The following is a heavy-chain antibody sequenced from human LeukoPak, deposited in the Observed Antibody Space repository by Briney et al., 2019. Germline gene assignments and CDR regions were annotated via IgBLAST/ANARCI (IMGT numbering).Heavy chain of an antibody. Sequence: PSETLSLTCAVSGFSISTSNWWAWIRQPPGKGLEWIGYIYYSGSTYYNPSLKSRVTMSVDMSKNQFSLKLNSVTAVDTAVYYCARVLTWNWFDPWGQGTLVTVSS. J-gene: IGHJ5*02. V-gene: IGHV4-28*03. CDR3: ARVLTWNWFDP. CDR2: IYYSGST. D-gene: IGHD4/OR15-4a*01. CDR1: GFSISTSNW.